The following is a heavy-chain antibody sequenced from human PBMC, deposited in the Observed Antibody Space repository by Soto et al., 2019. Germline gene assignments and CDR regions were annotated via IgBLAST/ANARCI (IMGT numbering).Heavy chain of an antibody. CDR3: AKDVGSSGWYDGFDS. J-gene: IGHJ4*02. D-gene: IGHD6-19*01. CDR2: ISWNGESI. V-gene: IGHV3-9*01. CDR1: GFSFGDYA. Sequence: EVQLVESGGGLVQPGRSLRLSCAASGFSFGDYAMQWVRQVPGKGLEWVSSISWNGESIGYADSVKGRFTISRDNGKKSVYLQMISLRGEDTALYFCAKDVGSSGWYDGFDSWGQGTLVTVS.